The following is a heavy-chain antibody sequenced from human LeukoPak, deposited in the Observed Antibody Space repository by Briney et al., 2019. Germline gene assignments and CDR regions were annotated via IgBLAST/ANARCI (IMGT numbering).Heavy chain of an antibody. CDR1: AFTFTSSP. Sequence: ASVKVSCKASAFTFTSSPIQWVRQARGQRLEWIGWIVVGFGNTDYAQKFQERVTITRDMSTSTTYMELSSLGSEDTAVYYCAPVPHAAAVLSVDSWGQGTQVTVSS. D-gene: IGHD6-13*01. J-gene: IGHJ4*02. V-gene: IGHV1-58*02. CDR3: APVPHAAAVLSVDS. CDR2: IVVGFGNT.